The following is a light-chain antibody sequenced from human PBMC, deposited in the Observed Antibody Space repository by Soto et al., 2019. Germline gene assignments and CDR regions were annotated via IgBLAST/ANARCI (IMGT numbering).Light chain of an antibody. V-gene: IGLV2-23*01. J-gene: IGLJ3*02. CDR3: CSYVGSSTWL. Sequence: QSVLTQPASVSGSPGQSITISCTGTSSDVGGYNLVSWYQQHPDKAPKLMIYEDIKRPSGVSNRFSGSKSGNTASLTISGLQAEDEADYYCCSYVGSSTWLFGGGTKVTVL. CDR2: EDI. CDR1: SSDVGGYNL.